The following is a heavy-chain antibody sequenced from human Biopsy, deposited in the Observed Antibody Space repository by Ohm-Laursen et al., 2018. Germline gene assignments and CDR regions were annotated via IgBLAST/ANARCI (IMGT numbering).Heavy chain of an antibody. Sequence: GTLSLTCAVSGESFRDYQWSWIRQPPGKGLEWIGQINQAGTTNYNPSLKSRVSISADAPKYEISLRLTSVTAADTAVYLCGNEVHGRDYWGLGAQVTVSS. D-gene: IGHD2-15*01. CDR2: INQAGTT. CDR1: GESFRDYQ. V-gene: IGHV4-34*01. CDR3: GNEVHGRDY. J-gene: IGHJ4*02.